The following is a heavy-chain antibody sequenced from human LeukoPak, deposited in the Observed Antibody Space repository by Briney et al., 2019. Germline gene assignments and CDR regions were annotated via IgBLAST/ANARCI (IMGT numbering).Heavy chain of an antibody. CDR2: ISYSGGT. D-gene: IGHD6-6*01. Sequence: SETLSLTCTVSGGSVSSGSYYWSWIRQPPGKGLEWIGFISYSGGTNYNPSLKSRVTISVDTSKTQFSLELSSVTAADTAVYYRARDLAARRFDYWGQGTLVTVSS. V-gene: IGHV4-61*01. CDR1: GGSVSSGSYY. J-gene: IGHJ4*02. CDR3: ARDLAARRFDY.